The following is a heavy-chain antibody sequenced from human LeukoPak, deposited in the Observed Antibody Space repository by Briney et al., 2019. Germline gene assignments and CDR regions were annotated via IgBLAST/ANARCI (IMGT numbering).Heavy chain of an antibody. J-gene: IGHJ4*02. CDR2: ISHDGSEK. CDR1: GFTFSTYS. CDR3: ARGSGYPYYFDY. Sequence: GGSLRLSCTASGFTFSTYSLHWVRQAPGKGVEWVAIISHDGSEKNYADSVKGRFTISRDNSKNTLYLQMNSLRAEDTAVYYCARGSGYPYYFDYWGQGTLVTVSS. V-gene: IGHV3-30*04. D-gene: IGHD3-22*01.